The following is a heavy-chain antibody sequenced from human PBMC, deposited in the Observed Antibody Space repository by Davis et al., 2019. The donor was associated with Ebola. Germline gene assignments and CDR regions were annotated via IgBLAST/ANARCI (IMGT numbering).Heavy chain of an antibody. CDR3: ARDPGCSGGSCLFYYYYGMDV. J-gene: IGHJ6*02. D-gene: IGHD2-15*01. CDR2: IYSGGST. V-gene: IGHV3-53*01. CDR1: GFTVSSNY. Sequence: GESLKISCAASGFTVSSNYMSWVRQAPGKGLEWVSVIYSGGSTYYADSVKGRFTISRDNSKNTLYLQMNSLRAEDTAVYYCARDPGCSGGSCLFYYYYGMDVWGQGTTVTVSS.